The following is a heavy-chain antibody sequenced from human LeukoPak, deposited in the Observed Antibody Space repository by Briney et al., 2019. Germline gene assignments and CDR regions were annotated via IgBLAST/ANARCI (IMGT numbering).Heavy chain of an antibody. CDR2: IYYSGST. J-gene: IGHJ4*02. CDR1: GGSISSYY. CDR3: ARTSHYDILTGYYIPFDY. D-gene: IGHD3-9*01. V-gene: IGHV4-59*01. Sequence: SVTLSLTCTVSGGSISSYYWSWIRQPPGKGLEWIGYIYYSGSTNYNPSLKSRVTISVDTSKNQFSLKLSSVTAADTAVYYCARTSHYDILTGYYIPFDYWGQGTLVTVSS.